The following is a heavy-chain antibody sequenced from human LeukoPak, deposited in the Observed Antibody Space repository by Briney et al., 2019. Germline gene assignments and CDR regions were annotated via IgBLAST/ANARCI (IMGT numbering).Heavy chain of an antibody. CDR1: GYTFTGYY. Sequence: GASVTVSCKASGYTFTGYYMHWVRQAPGQGLEWMGWINPNSGGTNYAQKFQGRVTMTRDTSISTAYMELSRLRSDDTAVYYCARLSAMVRGVLIGYYGMDVWGQGTTVTVSS. CDR3: ARLSAMVRGVLIGYYGMDV. D-gene: IGHD3-10*01. CDR2: INPNSGGT. J-gene: IGHJ6*02. V-gene: IGHV1-2*02.